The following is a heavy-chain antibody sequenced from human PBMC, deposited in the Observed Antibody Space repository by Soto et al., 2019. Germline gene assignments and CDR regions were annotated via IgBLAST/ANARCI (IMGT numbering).Heavy chain of an antibody. CDR1: GFTFSSYS. CDR3: AREAFGGVIVCDY. V-gene: IGHV3-48*01. J-gene: IGHJ4*02. Sequence: EVPLVESGGGLVQPGGSLRLSFAASGFTFSSYSMNWVRQAPGKGLEWISYISSSSSTIYYADSVKGRFTISRDNAKKSLYLQMNSLRAEDTAVYYCAREAFGGVIVCDYWGQGTLVTVSS. CDR2: ISSSSSTI. D-gene: IGHD3-16*02.